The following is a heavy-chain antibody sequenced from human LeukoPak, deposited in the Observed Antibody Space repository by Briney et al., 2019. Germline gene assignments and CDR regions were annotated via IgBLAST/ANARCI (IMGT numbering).Heavy chain of an antibody. CDR2: IYYSGST. D-gene: IGHD3-22*01. V-gene: IGHV4-59*01. CDR3: ARAKGARITMIVVVDYFDY. Sequence: SETLSLTCTVSGGSISSYYWSWIRQPPGKGLEWIGYIYYSGSTNYNPSLKSRVTISVDTSKNQFSLKLSSVTAADPAVYYCARAKGARITMIVVVDYFDYWGQGTLVTVSS. J-gene: IGHJ4*02. CDR1: GGSISSYY.